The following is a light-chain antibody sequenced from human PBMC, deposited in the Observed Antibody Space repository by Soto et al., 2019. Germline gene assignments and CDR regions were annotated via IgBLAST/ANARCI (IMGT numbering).Light chain of an antibody. J-gene: IGKJ2*01. V-gene: IGKV1-17*01. CDR1: QGITND. Sequence: IPMTQSPSSLSASVGDRVTITCRASQGITNDLGWYQQRPGRAPKRLFYSASSLQSGVPSRFSGSGSGTEFTLTIRGLQPEDFATYYCLQHNTYPYTFGQGTRLEI. CDR3: LQHNTYPYT. CDR2: SAS.